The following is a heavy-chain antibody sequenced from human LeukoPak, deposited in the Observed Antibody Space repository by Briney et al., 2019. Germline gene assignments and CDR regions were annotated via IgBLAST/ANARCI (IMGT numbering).Heavy chain of an antibody. CDR1: GITFSSYS. Sequence: GGSLRLSCAASGITFSSYSMNWVRQAPGKGLEWVSSISSSSSYIYYADSVKGRFTISRDNAKNSLYLQMNSLRAEDTAVYFCASFTVLTGGNWGQGTLVTVSS. CDR3: ASFTVLTGGN. D-gene: IGHD3-9*01. V-gene: IGHV3-21*01. J-gene: IGHJ4*02. CDR2: ISSSSSYI.